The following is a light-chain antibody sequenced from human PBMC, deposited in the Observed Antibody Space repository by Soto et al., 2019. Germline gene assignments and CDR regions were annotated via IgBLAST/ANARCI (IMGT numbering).Light chain of an antibody. J-gene: IGKJ2*01. Sequence: DIQMTQSPSSLSASVGDRVTITCRSSQSIISYLNWYQQKPEKPPKLLIYAASSLQSGVPSRFSGSGSGTYFPLTISSLQPEDFANYYCQQSYSTPYTFVHGTKLQIK. V-gene: IGKV1-39*01. CDR3: QQSYSTPYT. CDR1: QSIISY. CDR2: AAS.